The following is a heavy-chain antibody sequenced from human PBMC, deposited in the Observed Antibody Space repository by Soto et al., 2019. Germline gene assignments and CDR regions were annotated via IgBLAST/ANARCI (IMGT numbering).Heavy chain of an antibody. CDR1: GFTFSNYA. CDR2: IIASGSST. CDR3: AKDPAAGTSRGRYFDY. J-gene: IGHJ4*02. V-gene: IGHV3-23*01. D-gene: IGHD6-13*01. Sequence: EVQLLESGGGLVQPGGSLRVSCAAFGFTFSNYAMNWVRQAPGKGLEWVSTIIASGSSTYYADSVKGRFTISRDNSRNTLFLQMNSLRADDTAVYYCAKDPAAGTSRGRYFDYWGQGTLVTVSS.